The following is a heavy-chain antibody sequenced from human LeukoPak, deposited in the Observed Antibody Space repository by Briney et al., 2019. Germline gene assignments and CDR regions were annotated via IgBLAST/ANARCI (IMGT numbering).Heavy chain of an antibody. J-gene: IGHJ4*02. CDR3: ARGHADYVWGSYRSAWVNFDY. D-gene: IGHD3-16*02. CDR2: IYYSGST. CDR1: GGSIRSYY. Sequence: SETLSLTCTVSGGSIRSYYWSWIRQPPGKGLEWIGYIYYSGSTNYNPSLKSRVTISVDTSKNQFSLKLSSVTAADTAVYYCARGHADYVWGSYRSAWVNFDYWGQGTLVTVSS. V-gene: IGHV4-59*01.